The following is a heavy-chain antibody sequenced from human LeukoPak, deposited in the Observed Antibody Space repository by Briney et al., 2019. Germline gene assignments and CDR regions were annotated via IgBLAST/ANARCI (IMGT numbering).Heavy chain of an antibody. Sequence: GGSLRLSCAASGFTFSSYSMNWVRQAPGKGLEWVSYISSSGSTIYYADSVKGRFTISRDNAKNSLYLQMNSLRAEDTAVYYCARVLGGSGIVVVVAAYFDYWGQGTLVTVSS. J-gene: IGHJ4*02. CDR3: ARVLGGSGIVVVVAAYFDY. V-gene: IGHV3-48*04. CDR1: GFTFSSYS. CDR2: ISSSGSTI. D-gene: IGHD2-15*01.